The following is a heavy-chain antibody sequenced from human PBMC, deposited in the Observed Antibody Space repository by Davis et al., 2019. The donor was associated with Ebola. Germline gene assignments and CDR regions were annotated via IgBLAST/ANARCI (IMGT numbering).Heavy chain of an antibody. CDR2: IYHGGIT. V-gene: IGHV4-4*02. D-gene: IGHD3-22*01. CDR1: GDSITSTNW. CDR3: ASLLEYYYDSSGYYRGHYFDY. Sequence: MPSETLSLTCAVSGDSITSTNWWSWVRQPPGKGLEWIGEIYHGGITNYNPSLKSQVTISVDKSKNQFSLKLSSVTAADTAVYYCASLLEYYYDSSGYYRGHYFDYWGQGTLVTVSS. J-gene: IGHJ4*02.